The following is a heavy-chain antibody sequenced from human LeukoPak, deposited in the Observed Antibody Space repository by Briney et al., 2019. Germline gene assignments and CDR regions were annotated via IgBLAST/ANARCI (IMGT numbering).Heavy chain of an antibody. CDR2: IKQDGSQK. Sequence: GGSLRLSCAVSGFTFSSYWMNWVRQAPGKGLEWVANIKQDGSQKYYVDSVKGRFTISRDNAKNSLYLQMNSLRAEGTAVYYCARDLVRSDYWGQGTLVTVSS. CDR3: ARDLVRSDY. CDR1: GFTFSSYW. D-gene: IGHD6-6*01. J-gene: IGHJ4*02. V-gene: IGHV3-7*01.